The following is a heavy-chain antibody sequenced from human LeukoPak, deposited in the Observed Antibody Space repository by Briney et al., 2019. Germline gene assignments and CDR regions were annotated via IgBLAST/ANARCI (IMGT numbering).Heavy chain of an antibody. CDR1: GFTFNSYA. V-gene: IGHV3-23*01. J-gene: IGHJ5*02. CDR2: ISGSGDRT. CDR3: AKDRIGGVAVAGKGRWFDP. Sequence: PGGSLRLSCAASGFTFNSYAMSWVRQAPGKGLEWVSTISGSGDRTSYADSVKGRFTTSRDNSKNTLFLQMNSLRAEDTAVYYCAKDRIGGVAVAGKGRWFDPWGQGTLVTVSS. D-gene: IGHD6-19*01.